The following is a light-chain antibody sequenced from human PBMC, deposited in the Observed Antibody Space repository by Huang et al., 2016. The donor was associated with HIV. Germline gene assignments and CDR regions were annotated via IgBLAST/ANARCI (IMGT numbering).Light chain of an antibody. Sequence: EIVLTQSPGTLSLSPGERATLSCRASQSVRSSSLAWYQQKPGQSPRLLIFGASNRATATPDSFSGSVSATDFTLTISRLEPEDFAVYYCQQYGSSPLTFGGGTKVEIK. CDR2: GAS. CDR1: QSVRSSS. V-gene: IGKV3-20*01. J-gene: IGKJ4*01. CDR3: QQYGSSPLT.